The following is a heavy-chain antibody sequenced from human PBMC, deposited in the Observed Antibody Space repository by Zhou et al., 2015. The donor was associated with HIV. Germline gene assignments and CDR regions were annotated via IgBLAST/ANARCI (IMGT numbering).Heavy chain of an antibody. J-gene: IGHJ4*02. CDR2: INPNSGKT. CDR3: ARLVVTATHDY. Sequence: QVQVVQSGAEVKKPGASVKVSCKASGYPFTAYYLHWVRQAPGQGLEWMGWINPNSGKTSYSQKFQGRVTMTRDTSITTAYMELISLRSDDTAVYYCARLVVTATHDYWGQGTLVTVSS. V-gene: IGHV1-2*02. CDR1: GYPFTAYY. D-gene: IGHD2-21*02.